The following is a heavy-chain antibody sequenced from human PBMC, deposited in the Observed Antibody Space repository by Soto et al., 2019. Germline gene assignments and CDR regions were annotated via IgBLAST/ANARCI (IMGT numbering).Heavy chain of an antibody. Sequence: PGGSLRLSCAASGLTFSSYSMNWVRQAPGKGLEWVSSISSSISYIYYADSVKGRYTITRDNAKNSLYLQMNSLRAEDTAVYDCGRRRTEYCSMSSCSPNYYYYYGMDVWGQGTTVTVSS. V-gene: IGHV3-21*01. J-gene: IGHJ6*02. CDR2: ISSSISYI. D-gene: IGHD2-2*01. CDR3: GRRRTEYCSMSSCSPNYYYYYGMDV. CDR1: GLTFSSYS.